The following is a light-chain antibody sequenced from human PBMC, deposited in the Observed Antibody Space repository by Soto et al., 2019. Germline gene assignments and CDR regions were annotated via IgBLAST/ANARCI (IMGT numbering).Light chain of an antibody. V-gene: IGLV2-14*01. CDR3: SSYTSSNTLYV. CDR1: SSDVGGYNF. CDR2: EVS. Sequence: QSVLTQPASVSGSPGQSITISCTGTSSDVGGYNFVSWYQQHPGKAPKLMISEVSNRPSGVSNRFSGSKSGNAASLTISGLQAEDEADYYCSSYTSSNTLYVFGTGTKATVL. J-gene: IGLJ1*01.